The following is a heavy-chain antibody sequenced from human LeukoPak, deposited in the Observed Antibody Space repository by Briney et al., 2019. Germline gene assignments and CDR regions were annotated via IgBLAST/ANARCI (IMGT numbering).Heavy chain of an antibody. Sequence: GGSPRLSCAASGFTFSSYAMHWVRQAPGKGLEWVAVISYDGSNKYYADSVKGRFTISRDNSKNTLYLQMNSLRAEDTAVYYCARDGPKGGSAFDYWGQGTLVTVSS. CDR2: ISYDGSNK. D-gene: IGHD2-15*01. CDR1: GFTFSSYA. CDR3: ARDGPKGGSAFDY. J-gene: IGHJ4*02. V-gene: IGHV3-30-3*01.